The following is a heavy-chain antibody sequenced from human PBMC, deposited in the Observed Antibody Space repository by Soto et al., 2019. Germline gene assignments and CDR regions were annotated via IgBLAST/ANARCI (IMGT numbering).Heavy chain of an antibody. V-gene: IGHV1-24*01. J-gene: IGHJ4*02. CDR3: ATGFRHYDFLSGYHPPSPLDY. CDR1: GYILSDLY. Sequence: QVQLVQSGSEVKKPGASVKVSCKVSGYILSDLYLHWVRQAPGRGLEWVGGFDPGEGETVYAQKLQDRVTMTEDKSKQTGYMELTSLTSEETAVDYCATGFRHYDFLSGYHPPSPLDYWGQGTLVSVSS. CDR2: FDPGEGET. D-gene: IGHD3-3*01.